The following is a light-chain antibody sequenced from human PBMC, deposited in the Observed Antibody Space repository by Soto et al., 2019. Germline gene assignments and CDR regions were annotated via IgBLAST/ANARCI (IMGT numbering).Light chain of an antibody. V-gene: IGKV3D-20*02. CDR1: QSVSNNY. J-gene: IGKJ5*01. CDR2: GAS. Sequence: IVLTKSPGTLSLSPWERATLSCRASQSVSNNYLAWYQQKPGQAPRRLIYGASNRATGIPDRFSGSGSGTDFTLTISSLEPEDFAVYYCQQRSNWPPITFGQGTRLEIK. CDR3: QQRSNWPPIT.